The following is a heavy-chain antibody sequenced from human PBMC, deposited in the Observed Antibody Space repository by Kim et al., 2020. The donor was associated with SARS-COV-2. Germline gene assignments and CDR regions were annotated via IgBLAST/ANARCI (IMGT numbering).Heavy chain of an antibody. J-gene: IGHJ4*02. CDR1: GYTFTTFG. Sequence: ASVKVSCKASGYTFTTFGISWVRQAPGQGLEWMGWISPYNGNTKYAQKFQGRVIMPRDTSTSTAYMELRSLRSDDTAVFYCARDALNGSLTPDYWGQGTL. CDR2: ISPYNGNT. CDR3: ARDALNGSLTPDY. V-gene: IGHV1-18*04. D-gene: IGHD2-15*01.